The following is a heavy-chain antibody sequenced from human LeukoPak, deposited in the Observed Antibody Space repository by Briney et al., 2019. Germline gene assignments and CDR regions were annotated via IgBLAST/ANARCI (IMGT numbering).Heavy chain of an antibody. CDR1: GFTFSSYS. V-gene: IGHV3-48*02. CDR3: ASDRDFAFDY. Sequence: GVSLRLSCAASGFTFSSYSMNWVRQAPGKGREWVSYIRTSGNTVYYADSVKGRFTISRDNADNSLYLQMHSLRDEDTAVYYCASDRDFAFDYWGQGTLVTVSS. J-gene: IGHJ4*02. CDR2: IRTSGNTV.